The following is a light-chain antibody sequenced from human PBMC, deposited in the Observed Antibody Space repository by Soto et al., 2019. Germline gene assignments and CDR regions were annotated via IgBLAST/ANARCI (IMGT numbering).Light chain of an antibody. CDR1: SSNIGAGSD. Sequence: QPVLTQPPSVSGAPGQRGTISCTGSSSNIGAGSDVHWYQQLPGTAPKLLIYGDSNRPSGVPDRFSGSRSGTSASLAITGLQADDEADYYCQSYDNRLSASVFGGGTKLTVL. J-gene: IGLJ2*01. V-gene: IGLV1-40*01. CDR2: GDS. CDR3: QSYDNRLSASV.